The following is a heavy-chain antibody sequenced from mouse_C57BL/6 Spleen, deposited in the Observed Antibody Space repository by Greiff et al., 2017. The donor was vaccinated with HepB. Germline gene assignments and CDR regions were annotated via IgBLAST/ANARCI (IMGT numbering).Heavy chain of an antibody. J-gene: IGHJ3*01. CDR1: GYTFTSYW. Sequence: QVQLQQPGAELVKPGASVKLSCKASGYTFTSYWMHWVKQRPGQGLEWIGMIHPNSGSTNYNEKFKSKATLTVDKSSSTAYMQLSSLTSEDSAVYYCARTHYDGRFAYWGQGTLVTVSA. CDR3: ARTHYDGRFAY. D-gene: IGHD1-2*01. V-gene: IGHV1-64*01. CDR2: IHPNSGST.